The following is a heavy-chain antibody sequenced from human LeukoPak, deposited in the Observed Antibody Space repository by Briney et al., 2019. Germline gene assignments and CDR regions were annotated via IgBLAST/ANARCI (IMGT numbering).Heavy chain of an antibody. CDR2: MXXNSXNT. D-gene: IGHD4-23*01. Sequence: ASVKVSCTASGYTFTSYDINWVRQATGQGLEWMGWMXXNSXNTXXAXXFQXRVTMTRNTSISTAYMELSSLRSEDTAVYYCVSGYGGLNLDYWGQGTLVTVSS. J-gene: IGHJ4*02. V-gene: IGHV1-8*01. CDR3: VSGYGGLNLDY. CDR1: GYTFTSYD.